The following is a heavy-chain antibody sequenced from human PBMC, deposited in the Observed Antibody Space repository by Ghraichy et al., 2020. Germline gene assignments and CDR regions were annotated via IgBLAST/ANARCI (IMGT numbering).Heavy chain of an antibody. CDR1: GFSLSTSGVA. CDR2: IYWSDDK. V-gene: IGHV2-5*01. Sequence: SGPTLVKPTQTLTLTCTFSGFSLSTSGVAVGWIRQPPGKALEWLALIYWSDDKHYTPSLKTRLTITKDTSKNQVVLTMTNLDPVDTATYYCAHRREGAAGVAFDAWGQGTLVTVSS. CDR3: AHRREGAAGVAFDA. D-gene: IGHD3-10*01. J-gene: IGHJ4*02.